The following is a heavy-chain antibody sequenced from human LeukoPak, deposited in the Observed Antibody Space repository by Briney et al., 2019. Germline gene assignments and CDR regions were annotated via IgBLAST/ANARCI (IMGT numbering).Heavy chain of an antibody. Sequence: ASVKVSYKASGYTFTSYAMHWVRQAPGQRLEWMGWINAGNGNTKYSQEFQGRVTITRDTSASTAYMELSSLRSEDMAVYYCARGRYIAAAATVFDYWGQGTLVTVSS. V-gene: IGHV1-3*03. J-gene: IGHJ4*02. CDR2: INAGNGNT. D-gene: IGHD6-13*01. CDR3: ARGRYIAAAATVFDY. CDR1: GYTFTSYA.